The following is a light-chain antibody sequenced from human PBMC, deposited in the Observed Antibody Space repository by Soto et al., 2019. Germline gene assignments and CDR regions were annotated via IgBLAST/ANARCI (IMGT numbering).Light chain of an antibody. CDR3: QQHGSTPPGT. CDR1: QSVSSSY. J-gene: IGKJ1*01. V-gene: IGKV3-20*01. CDR2: GAS. Sequence: EIVLTQSPGTLSLSPGERATLSCRASQSVSSSYLAWYQQKTGQAPRLLIYGASSRATGIPERFSGSGSGTNVTLTISRLEPEDFAAYYCQQHGSTPPGTFGQGTKVEIK.